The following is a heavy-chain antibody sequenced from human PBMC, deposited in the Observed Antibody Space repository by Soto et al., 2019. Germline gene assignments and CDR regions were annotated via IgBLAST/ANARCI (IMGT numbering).Heavy chain of an antibody. Sequence: QVQLVQSGAEVKKPGSSVKVSCKASGGSFSSNAISWVRQAPGQGLEWMGGIIPILGSANYAQKFQDRLTITEDGSTTTTYMELNSLRSEDAAVYYCASRERVDAFEIWGQGTLVTVSS. CDR3: ASRERVDAFEI. J-gene: IGHJ3*02. CDR1: GGSFSSNA. D-gene: IGHD1-26*01. V-gene: IGHV1-69*01. CDR2: IIPILGSA.